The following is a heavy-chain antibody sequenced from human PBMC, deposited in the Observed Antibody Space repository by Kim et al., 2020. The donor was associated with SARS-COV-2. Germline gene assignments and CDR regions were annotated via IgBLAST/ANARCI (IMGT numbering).Heavy chain of an antibody. CDR2: ISSSSSYI. CDR3: ARTRGSPGIADDAFDI. J-gene: IGHJ3*02. D-gene: IGHD6-13*01. V-gene: IGHV3-21*04. Sequence: GGSLRLSCAASGFTFSSYSMNWVRQAPGKGLEWVSSISSSSSYIYYADSVKGRFTISRDNAKNSLYLQMNSLRAEDTAVYYCARTRGSPGIADDAFDIWGQGTMVTVSS. CDR1: GFTFSSYS.